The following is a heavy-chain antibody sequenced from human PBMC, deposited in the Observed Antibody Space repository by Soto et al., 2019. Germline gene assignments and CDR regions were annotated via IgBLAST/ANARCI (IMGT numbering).Heavy chain of an antibody. Sequence: QLQLQESGSGLVKASQTLSLTCAVSGGSISGGGYSWSWIRQPPGKGLEWIGYIYHGSTYYNPSLKCRVTISIDRSKNQFSLKLSSVTAADTAVYYCASSGSRGIGAFDIWGQGTMVTVSS. J-gene: IGHJ3*02. CDR3: ASSGSRGIGAFDI. CDR2: IYHGST. D-gene: IGHD3-22*01. V-gene: IGHV4-30-2*01. CDR1: GGSISGGGYS.